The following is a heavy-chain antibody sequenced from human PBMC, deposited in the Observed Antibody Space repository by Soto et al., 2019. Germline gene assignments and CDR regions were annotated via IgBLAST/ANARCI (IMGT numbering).Heavy chain of an antibody. V-gene: IGHV3-30*18. CDR2: ISYDGSNK. CDR3: AKDSRDYYDSSGYYFDY. J-gene: IGHJ4*02. D-gene: IGHD3-22*01. Sequence: GGSLRLSCAASGFTFSSYGMHWVRQAPGKGLEWVAVISYDGSNKYYADSVKGRFTISRDNSKNTLYLQMNSLRAEDTAVYYCAKDSRDYYDSSGYYFDYWGQGTLVTVSS. CDR1: GFTFSSYG.